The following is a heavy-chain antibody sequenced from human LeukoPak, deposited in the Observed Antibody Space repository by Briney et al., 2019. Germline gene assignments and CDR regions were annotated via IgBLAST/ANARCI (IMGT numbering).Heavy chain of an antibody. CDR3: ARDREYYYDSSGWGAFDI. J-gene: IGHJ3*02. Sequence: PGGSLTLSCAASGFTFSSYSMNWVRQAPGKGLEWVSSISSSSSYIYYADSVKGRFTISRDNAKNSLYLQMNSLRAEDTAVYYCARDREYYYDSSGWGAFDIWGQGTMVTVSS. V-gene: IGHV3-21*01. D-gene: IGHD3-22*01. CDR2: ISSSSSYI. CDR1: GFTFSSYS.